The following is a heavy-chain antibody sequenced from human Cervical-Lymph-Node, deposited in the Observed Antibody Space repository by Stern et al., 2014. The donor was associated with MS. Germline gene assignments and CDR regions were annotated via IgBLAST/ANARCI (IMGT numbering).Heavy chain of an antibody. Sequence: QVQLQQWGAGLLKPSETLSLTCAVYGGSFSGYYWSWIRQPPGKGLEWIGEINHSGSTNYNPSLKIRVTISVDTSKNQFSLKLSSVTAADTAVYYCARGPTVYYYYGMDVWGQGTTVTVSS. CDR1: GGSFSGYY. J-gene: IGHJ6*02. CDR3: ARGPTVYYYYGMDV. V-gene: IGHV4-34*01. D-gene: IGHD4-11*01. CDR2: INHSGST.